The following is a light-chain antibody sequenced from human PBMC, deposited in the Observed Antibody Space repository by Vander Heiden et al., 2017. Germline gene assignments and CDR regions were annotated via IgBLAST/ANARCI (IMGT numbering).Light chain of an antibody. CDR2: DAS. V-gene: IGKV3-11*01. Sequence: IVLTQSPATLSLSPGERATLSCRASQNIVIDLAWYQHKPGQAPRLLISDASDRATGIPARFSGSGSGTDFTLTISSLEPEDVAVYYCQQRNGWPLTFGGGTKMDIK. CDR3: QQRNGWPLT. J-gene: IGKJ4*01. CDR1: QNIVID.